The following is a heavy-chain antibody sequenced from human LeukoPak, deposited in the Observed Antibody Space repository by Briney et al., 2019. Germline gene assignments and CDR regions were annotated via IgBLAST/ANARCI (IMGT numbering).Heavy chain of an antibody. CDR1: GGTFSSYA. CDR3: ASSLLYGSGNNFDY. Sequence: SVKVSCKASGGTFSSYAISWVRQAPGQGLEXXXGIIPIFGTANYAQKFQGRVTITADESTSTAYMELSSLRSEDTAVYYCASSLLYGSGNNFDYWGQGTLVTVSS. D-gene: IGHD3-10*01. J-gene: IGHJ4*02. CDR2: IIPIFGTA. V-gene: IGHV1-69*13.